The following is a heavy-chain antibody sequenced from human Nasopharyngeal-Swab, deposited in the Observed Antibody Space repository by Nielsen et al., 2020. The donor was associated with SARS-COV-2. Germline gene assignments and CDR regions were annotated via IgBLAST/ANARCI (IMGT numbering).Heavy chain of an antibody. CDR1: GFTFSSYW. V-gene: IGHV3-7*03. D-gene: IGHD3-3*01. CDR2: IKQDGSEK. Sequence: GESLKISCAASGFTFSSYWMSWVRQAPGKGLEWVANIKQDGSEKYYVDSVKGRFTISRDNAKNSLYLQMNSLRAEDTAVYYCARDPNLDDFCFDCWGQGTLVTVSS. CDR3: ARDPNLDDFCFDC. J-gene: IGHJ4*02.